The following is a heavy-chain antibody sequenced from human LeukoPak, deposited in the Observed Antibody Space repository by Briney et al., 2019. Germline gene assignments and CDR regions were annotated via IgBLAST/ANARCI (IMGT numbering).Heavy chain of an antibody. J-gene: IGHJ6*02. CDR2: TYHSGST. CDR1: GGSISSSNW. Sequence: SETLSLTCAVSGGSISSSNWWSWVRRPPGKGLEWIGETYHSGSTNYNPSLKSRVTISVDKSKNQFSLKLSSVTAADTAVYYCATSSPDYGDYNRAYYYYGMDVWGQGTTVTVSS. D-gene: IGHD4-17*01. V-gene: IGHV4-4*02. CDR3: ATSSPDYGDYNRAYYYYGMDV.